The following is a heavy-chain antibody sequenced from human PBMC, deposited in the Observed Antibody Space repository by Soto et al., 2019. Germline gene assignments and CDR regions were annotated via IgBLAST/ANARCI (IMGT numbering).Heavy chain of an antibody. V-gene: IGHV1-69*08. J-gene: IGHJ6*02. CDR1: GDTFSSYI. CDR3: ARRRYCGYDCYHKHYYGMDV. Sequence: QVQLVQSGAEVKKPGSSVRVSCRSSGDTFSSYIVNWLRLAPGRGLEWMGRVIPVLTTTDYAQNFWGRVTISAERSTNTVYLDLSSLRSDDTAVYYCARRRYCGYDCYHKHYYGMDVWGQGSLVTVAS. CDR2: VIPVLTTT. D-gene: IGHD2-21*02.